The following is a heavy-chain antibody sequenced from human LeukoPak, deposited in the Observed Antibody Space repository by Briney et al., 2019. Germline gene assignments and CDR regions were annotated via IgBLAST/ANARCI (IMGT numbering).Heavy chain of an antibody. Sequence: GGSLRLSCAASGFTFSGSAMHWVRQAPGKGLEWVAFIRYDGSNKYYADSVKGRFTISRDNSKNTLYLQMNSLRAEDTAVYYCAKAPGYLGFGESNNFDYWGQGTLVTVSS. CDR1: GFTFSGSA. D-gene: IGHD3-10*01. V-gene: IGHV3-30*02. CDR2: IRYDGSNK. CDR3: AKAPGYLGFGESNNFDY. J-gene: IGHJ4*02.